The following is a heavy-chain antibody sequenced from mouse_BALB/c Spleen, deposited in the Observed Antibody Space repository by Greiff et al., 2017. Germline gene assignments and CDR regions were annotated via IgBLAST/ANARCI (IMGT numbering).Heavy chain of an antibody. J-gene: IGHJ3*01. V-gene: IGHV14-3*02. CDR1: GYTFTSYV. CDR3: ARERFAY. CDR2: IDPANGNT. Sequence: EVQLQQSGPELVKPGASVKMSCKASGYTFTSYVMHWVKQKPGQGLEWIGRIDPANGNTKYDPKFQGKATITADTSSNTAYLQLSSLTSEDTAVYYCARERFAYWGQGTLVTVSA.